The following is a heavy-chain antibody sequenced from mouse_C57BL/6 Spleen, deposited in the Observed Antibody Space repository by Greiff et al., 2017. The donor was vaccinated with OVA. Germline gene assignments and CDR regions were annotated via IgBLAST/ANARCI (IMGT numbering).Heavy chain of an antibody. CDR3: TGVFYSTVVAHWYFDV. V-gene: IGHV1-15*01. D-gene: IGHD1-1*01. Sequence: QVQLQQSGAELVRPGASVTLSCKASGYTFTDYEMHWVKQTPVHGLEWIGAIDPETGGTAYNQKFKGKAILTADKSSSTAYMELRSLISEDCAVYYCTGVFYSTVVAHWYFDVWGTGTTVTVSA. J-gene: IGHJ1*03. CDR1: GYTFTDYE. CDR2: IDPETGGT.